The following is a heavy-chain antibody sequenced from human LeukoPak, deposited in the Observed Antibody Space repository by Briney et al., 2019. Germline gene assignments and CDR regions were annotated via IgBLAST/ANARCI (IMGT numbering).Heavy chain of an antibody. J-gene: IGHJ4*02. V-gene: IGHV3-23*01. D-gene: IGHD2-15*01. CDR3: AKGSGSSCYSPCDY. CDR2: ICANDGNT. CDR1: GLTFRNYA. Sequence: PGGSLRLTCAASGLTFRNYAMSWVRQAPGKGLEWVSVICANDGNTYYADAVKGRFTISRDGSKDTLYLQMDSLRAEDTAVYYCAKGSGSSCYSPCDYWGQGILVTVSS.